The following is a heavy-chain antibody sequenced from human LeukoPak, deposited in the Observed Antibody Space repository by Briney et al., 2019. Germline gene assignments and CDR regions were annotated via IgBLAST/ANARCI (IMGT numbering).Heavy chain of an antibody. CDR3: ARALYSSAWYGGFDY. V-gene: IGHV3-48*01. J-gene: IGHJ4*02. CDR2: ISSSSSTI. D-gene: IGHD6-19*01. Sequence: HAGGSLRLSCAASGFIFSSHGMNWVRQAPGKGLEWVSYISSSSSTIYYADSVKGRFAISRDNAKNSLYLQMNSLRAEDTAVYYCARALYSSAWYGGFDYWGQGTLVTVSS. CDR1: GFIFSSHG.